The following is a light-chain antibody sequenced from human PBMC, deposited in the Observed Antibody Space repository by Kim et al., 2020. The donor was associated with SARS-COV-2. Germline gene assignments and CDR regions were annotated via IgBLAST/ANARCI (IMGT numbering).Light chain of an antibody. J-gene: IGKJ4*01. CDR1: QSVLYSSNNKNY. V-gene: IGKV4-1*01. CDR3: QQYYNTPLT. CDR2: WAS. Sequence: ATINCKSSQSVLYSSNNKNYLAWYQHKSGHPPKLLIYWASTRESGVPDRFSGSGSGTDFTLTISSPQAEDVAVYYCQQYYNTPLTFGGGTKVDIK.